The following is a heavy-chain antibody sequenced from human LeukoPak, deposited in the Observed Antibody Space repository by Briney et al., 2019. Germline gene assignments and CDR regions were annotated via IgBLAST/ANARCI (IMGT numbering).Heavy chain of an antibody. CDR1: GGSISTVNYY. V-gene: IGHV4-39*01. J-gene: IGHJ4*02. Sequence: KPSEPLSLTCTLSGGSISTVNYYWGWVRQPPGKGLEWIATVYHTGSSYSNPSLKRRVTISVDTSRNQFSLKLTSLTAADTAVYYCARHPSGSSFDYWGQGTLVSVSS. CDR3: ARHPSGSSFDY. D-gene: IGHD1-26*01. CDR2: VYHTGSS.